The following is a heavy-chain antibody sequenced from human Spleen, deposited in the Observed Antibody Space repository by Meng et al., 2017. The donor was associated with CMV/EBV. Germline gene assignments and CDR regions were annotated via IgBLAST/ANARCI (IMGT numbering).Heavy chain of an antibody. D-gene: IGHD6-19*01. CDR3: ARGHLKRWLVSYGMDV. J-gene: IGHJ6*02. V-gene: IGHV4-34*01. CDR1: SGSFSGYY. CDR2: INHSGST. Sequence: YSGSFSGYYWSWIRQPPGKGLEWIGEINHSGSTNYNPSLKSRVTISVDTSKNQFSLKLSSVTAADTAVYYCARGHLKRWLVSYGMDVWGQGTTVTVSS.